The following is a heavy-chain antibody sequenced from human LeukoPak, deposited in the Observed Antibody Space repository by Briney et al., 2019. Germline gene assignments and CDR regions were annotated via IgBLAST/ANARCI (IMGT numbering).Heavy chain of an antibody. J-gene: IGHJ4*02. Sequence: PSETLSLTCTVSGGSISSGGYYWSWIRQHPGKGLEWVGYIYHSGNTYYNPSLKSRLTISLDTSKNQFSLRLSSVTAADTAVYFCARLNSGGCYDYWGQGTLVTVSS. CDR2: IYHSGNT. D-gene: IGHD2-15*01. V-gene: IGHV4-30-4*08. CDR3: ARLNSGGCYDY. CDR1: GGSISSGGYY.